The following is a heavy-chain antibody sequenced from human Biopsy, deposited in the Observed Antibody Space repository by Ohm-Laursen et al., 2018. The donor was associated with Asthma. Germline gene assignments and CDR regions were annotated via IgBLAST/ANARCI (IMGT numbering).Heavy chain of an antibody. D-gene: IGHD3-22*01. J-gene: IGHJ4*02. CDR2: ICYSGST. CDR3: ARAQDYYDSRGYYRSFDY. CDR1: GGAIDSGAYY. Sequence: TLSLTCAVSGGAIDSGAYYWSWIRQLPGKGLEWIGYICYSGSTYYNPSLKSRVSISMDTSKNQFSLKLSSVTAADTAVYYCARAQDYYDSRGYYRSFDYWGQGTLVTVSS. V-gene: IGHV4-31*11.